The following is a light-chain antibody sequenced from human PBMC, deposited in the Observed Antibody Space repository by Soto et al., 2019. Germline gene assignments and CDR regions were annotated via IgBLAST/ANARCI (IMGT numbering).Light chain of an antibody. CDR3: HQYHNWPRT. CDR1: QGVFSN. CDR2: GAS. V-gene: IGKV3D-15*01. Sequence: EIVLPQSPATLSVSPGERATLSCRASQGVFSNLAWYQQKPGQAPRLLIYGASTRASAIPARFSGRGSGTDFNLTISRLQSEDFAVYFCHQYHNWPRTFGQGTKVDVK. J-gene: IGKJ1*01.